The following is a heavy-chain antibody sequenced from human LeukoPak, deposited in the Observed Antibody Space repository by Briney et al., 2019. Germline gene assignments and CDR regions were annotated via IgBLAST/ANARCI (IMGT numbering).Heavy chain of an antibody. J-gene: IGHJ6*02. Sequence: SETLSLTCAVYGGSLSGYYWGWIRQPPGKGLEWIGEINHSGSTNYNPSLKSRVTISVDTSKNQFSLKLSSVTAADTAVYYCARGRPKITIFGVVIKSSYGMDVWGQGTTVTVSS. CDR2: INHSGST. CDR1: GGSLSGYY. D-gene: IGHD3-3*01. CDR3: ARGRPKITIFGVVIKSSYGMDV. V-gene: IGHV4-34*01.